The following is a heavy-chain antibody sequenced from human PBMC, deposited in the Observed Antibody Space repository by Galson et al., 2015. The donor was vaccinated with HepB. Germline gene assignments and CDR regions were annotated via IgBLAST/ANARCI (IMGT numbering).Heavy chain of an antibody. D-gene: IGHD2-2*01. CDR1: GFTFSTYT. V-gene: IGHV3-21*01. J-gene: IGHJ6*02. Sequence: SLRLSCAASGFTFSTYTMNWVRQAPGKGLEWVSSITSSSYMYYADSLKGRFTISRDNAKNSLYLQMNSLRAEDTAVYYCARDWGYCSTTTCYYYGMDVWGQGTTVTVSS. CDR2: ITSSSYM. CDR3: ARDWGYCSTTTCYYYGMDV.